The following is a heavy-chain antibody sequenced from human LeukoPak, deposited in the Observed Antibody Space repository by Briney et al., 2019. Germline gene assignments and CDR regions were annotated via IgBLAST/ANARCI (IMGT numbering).Heavy chain of an antibody. J-gene: IGHJ4*02. CDR2: HKNKTDGGTT. V-gene: IGHV3-15*01. Sequence: PGRTQGLSRAASGYTYSNAWTSWVPQPPGKGRECGVRHKNKTDGGTTDDASPVKGSFTISRDASKNTGYQQMNSLKTEDTALYYCTTDSSWLTGVGYYFDYWGQGTVVSVSS. CDR1: GYTYSNAW. D-gene: IGHD3-9*01. CDR3: TTDSSWLTGVGYYFDY.